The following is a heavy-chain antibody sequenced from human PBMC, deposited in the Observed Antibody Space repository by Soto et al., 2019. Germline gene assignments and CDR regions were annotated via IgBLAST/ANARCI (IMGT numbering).Heavy chain of an antibody. V-gene: IGHV4-59*08. D-gene: IGHD3-22*01. J-gene: IGHJ6*03. Sequence: QVQLQESGPGLVKPSETLSLTCTVSGGSIRGYYWRWIRQPPGKGLEWIGYLYYSGTTNYNPSLKMRLPMSVDTSKTQFSLKLSSVTAADTAVYYCARRIEVAAADGVGYYYYLDVWGQGTSVTVSS. CDR2: LYYSGTT. CDR1: GGSIRGYY. CDR3: ARRIEVAAADGVGYYYYLDV.